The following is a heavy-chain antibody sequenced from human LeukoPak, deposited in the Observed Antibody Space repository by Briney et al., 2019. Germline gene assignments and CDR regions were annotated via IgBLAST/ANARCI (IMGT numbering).Heavy chain of an antibody. CDR3: ARDRSLASGSYENHCDD. CDR2: INRDGSTT. CDR1: GLTSSTYW. J-gene: IGHJ4*02. D-gene: IGHD3-10*01. V-gene: IGHV3-74*01. Sequence: PGGSLRLFCAASGLTSSTYWMHWVRQAPGKGLVWVSRINRDGSTTSYADSVKGRFTLSRDNAKNTLYLQMNSLRAEDTALYYCARDRSLASGSYENHCDDWGQGTLVTVSS.